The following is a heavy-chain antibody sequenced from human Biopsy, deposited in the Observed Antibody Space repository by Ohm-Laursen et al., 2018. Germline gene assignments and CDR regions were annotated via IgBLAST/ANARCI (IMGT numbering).Heavy chain of an antibody. V-gene: IGHV4-39*01. CDR1: GGSISSETNY. CDR2: IFYGGIT. D-gene: IGHD3-10*01. CDR3: ARRIPDHGSGSYFDAFDI. Sequence: SETLSLTCAVSGGSISSETNYWGWIRQPPGKGLEWIGSIFYGGITYYNPSLKSRVTISVDTSKNQFSLKLSPVTAADTAVYYCARRIPDHGSGSYFDAFDIWGRGTMVTVSS. J-gene: IGHJ3*02.